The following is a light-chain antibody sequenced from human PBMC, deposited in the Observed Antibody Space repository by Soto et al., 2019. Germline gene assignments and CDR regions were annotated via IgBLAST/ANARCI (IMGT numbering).Light chain of an antibody. CDR1: QSISSL. CDR2: KAS. J-gene: IGKJ1*01. Sequence: DIQMTQSPSTLSAAGGERVTMTCRASQSISSLLAWYQQKPVKAPKLLIYKASSLESGVPSRFSGSGSGTEFTLTISSLQPDDFATYYCQQYNSYSWTFGQGTKVDI. CDR3: QQYNSYSWT. V-gene: IGKV1-5*03.